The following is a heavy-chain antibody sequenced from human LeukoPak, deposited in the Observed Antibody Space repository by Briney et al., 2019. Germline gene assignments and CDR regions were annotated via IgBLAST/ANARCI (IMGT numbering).Heavy chain of an antibody. Sequence: GGSLRLSCAASGFPFSSYGMHWVRQAPGKGLEWVARLVYDARSDYANSVKGRFSISRDDSKNTLFLDMSNLRVEDTALYYCARDLSAALDFWGQGVLATVSS. J-gene: IGHJ4*02. CDR1: GFPFSSYG. D-gene: IGHD6-19*01. CDR2: LVYDARS. V-gene: IGHV3-33*01. CDR3: ARDLSAALDF.